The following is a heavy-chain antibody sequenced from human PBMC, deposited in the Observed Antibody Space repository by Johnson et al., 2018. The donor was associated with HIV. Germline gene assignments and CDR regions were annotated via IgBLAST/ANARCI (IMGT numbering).Heavy chain of an antibody. CDR2: IKRETDGGTR. CDR3: TRGVNSEGGSI. CDR1: GFTFSQAW. Sequence: VQLVESGGGLVKPGESLRLSCVGSGFTFSQAWMSWVRQAPGKGLEWVGRIKRETDGGTRDYAAPVKGRFSISRDDSKNTRYLQMNSLKTDDTAVYYCTRGVNSEGGSIWGQGTMVTVSS. J-gene: IGHJ3*02. D-gene: IGHD3-16*01. V-gene: IGHV3-15*01.